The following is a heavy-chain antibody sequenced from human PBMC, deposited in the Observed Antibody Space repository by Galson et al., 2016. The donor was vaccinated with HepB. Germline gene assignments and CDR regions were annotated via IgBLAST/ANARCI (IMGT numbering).Heavy chain of an antibody. D-gene: IGHD6-19*01. CDR3: ATKGKEWLVHGYFDH. CDR1: GGSISSSGYY. V-gene: IGHV4-39*01. CDR2: FYVGGNT. Sequence: SETLSLTCNVSGGSISSSGYYWGWIRQPPGKELEWIGTFYVGGNTYYNPSLKGRVTISADTSKNEFSLKVTSVTAADTAIYYCATKGKEWLVHGYFDHWSQGTLVTVSS. J-gene: IGHJ4*02.